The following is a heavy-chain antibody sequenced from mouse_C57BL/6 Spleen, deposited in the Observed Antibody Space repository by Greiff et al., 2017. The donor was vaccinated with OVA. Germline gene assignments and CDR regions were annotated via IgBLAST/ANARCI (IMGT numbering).Heavy chain of an antibody. V-gene: IGHV1-42*01. CDR3: TRDDGYGAVDY. J-gene: IGHJ4*01. Sequence: EVQLQQSGPELVKPGASVKISCKASGYSFTGYYMNWVKQSPEKSLEWIGEINPSTGGHTYNQQFKAKATLTVDKSSSTAYLQLKILTSEDSAVYYCTRDDGYGAVDYWGQGTSVTVSS. D-gene: IGHD2-3*01. CDR2: INPSTGGH. CDR1: GYSFTGYY.